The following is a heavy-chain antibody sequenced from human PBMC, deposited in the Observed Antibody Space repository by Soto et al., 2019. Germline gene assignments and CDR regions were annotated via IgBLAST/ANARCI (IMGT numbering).Heavy chain of an antibody. CDR2: IYYSGST. CDR1: GGSTSSYY. V-gene: IGHV4-59*01. J-gene: IGHJ3*02. CDR3: ARALILTGYYIHDAFDI. D-gene: IGHD3-9*01. Sequence: SETLSLTCTVSGGSTSSYYWSWIRQPPGKGLEWIGYIYYSGSTNYNPSLKSRVTISVDTSKNQFSLKLSSVTAADTAVYYFARALILTGYYIHDAFDIWGQGTMVT.